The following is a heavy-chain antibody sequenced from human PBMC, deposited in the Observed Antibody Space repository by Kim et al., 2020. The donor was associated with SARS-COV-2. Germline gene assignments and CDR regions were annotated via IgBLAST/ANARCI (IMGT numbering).Heavy chain of an antibody. J-gene: IGHJ4*02. Sequence: SGPTLVNPTQTLTLTCNFSGFSLGTGGMCVSWIRQPPGKALEWLARIDWDDTKYFSTSLKTRLTISKDTSKNQVVLTMTNMDPVDTATYYCARSVAGTTQTNWPHFDSWGQGTLVTVSS. CDR1: GFSLGTGGMC. CDR2: IDWDDTK. CDR3: ARSVAGTTQTNWPHFDS. V-gene: IGHV2-70*11. D-gene: IGHD1-7*01.